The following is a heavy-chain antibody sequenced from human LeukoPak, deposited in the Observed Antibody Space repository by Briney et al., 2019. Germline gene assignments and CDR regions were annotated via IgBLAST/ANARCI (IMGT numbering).Heavy chain of an antibody. CDR2: IRYDESHK. V-gene: IGHV3-30*02. CDR1: GFTFSSYG. Sequence: GGSLRLSCSASGFTFSSYGMHWVRQAPGKGLEWVAFIRYDESHKYYADSVKGRFTISRDNSKNTLYLQMNSLRAEDTAVYYCAKVPYASGTYSPDYWGQGTLVTVSS. J-gene: IGHJ4*02. CDR3: AKVPYASGTYSPDY. D-gene: IGHD3-10*01.